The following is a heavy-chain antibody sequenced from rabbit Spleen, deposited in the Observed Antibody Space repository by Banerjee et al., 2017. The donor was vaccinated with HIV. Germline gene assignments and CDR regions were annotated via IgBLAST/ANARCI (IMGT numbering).Heavy chain of an antibody. CDR2: ISGGGMT. CDR3: ARDSAGREDFNL. J-gene: IGHJ4*01. CDR1: GLSLSSSYY. V-gene: IGHV1S40*01. Sequence: QSLEESGGDLVKPGASLTLTCTASGLSLSSSYYMSWVRQAPGKGLEWIACISGGGMTYYASWAKGRFTISKTPSTTVTLQMTSLTAADTATYFCARDSAGREDFNLWGPGTPSPS. D-gene: IGHD4-2*01.